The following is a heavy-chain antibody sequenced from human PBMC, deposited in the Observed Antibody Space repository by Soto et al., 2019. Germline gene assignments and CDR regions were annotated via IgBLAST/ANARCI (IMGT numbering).Heavy chain of an antibody. Sequence: PSETLSLTCTVSGGSISSGDYYWSWIRQPPGKGLEWIGYIYYSGSTYYNPSLKSRVTISVDTSKNQFSLKLSSVTAADTAVYYCARAPAGYYDSSGYKGLDYWGQGTLVTVSS. D-gene: IGHD3-22*01. V-gene: IGHV4-30-4*01. J-gene: IGHJ4*02. CDR3: ARAPAGYYDSSGYKGLDY. CDR1: GGSISSGDYY. CDR2: IYYSGST.